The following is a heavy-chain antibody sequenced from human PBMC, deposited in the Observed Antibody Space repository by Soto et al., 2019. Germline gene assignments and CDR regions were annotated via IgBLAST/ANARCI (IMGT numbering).Heavy chain of an antibody. CDR3: ARDRRDGYNNYYYGMDV. V-gene: IGHV1-2*04. D-gene: IGHD5-12*01. CDR2: INPNSGGT. J-gene: IGHJ6*02. Sequence: GASVKVSCKASGYTFTGYYMHWVRQAPGQGLEWMGWINPNSGGTNYAQKFQGWVTMTRDTSISTAYMELSRLRSDDTAVYYCARDRRDGYNNYYYGMDVWGQGTTVTVSS. CDR1: GYTFTGYY.